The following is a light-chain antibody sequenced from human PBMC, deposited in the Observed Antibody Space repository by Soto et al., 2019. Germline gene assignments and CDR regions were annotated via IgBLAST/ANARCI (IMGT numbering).Light chain of an antibody. J-gene: IGKJ1*01. CDR2: GAS. CDR3: QQYDNWPPGT. Sequence: RVRTQYPSTLSVSPGERSALSCVSSQSVSSNLAWYQQKPGQAPRLLIYGASTRATGIPARFSGSRSGTEFTLTISSLQSEDFAVYYCQQYDNWPPGTFGQGTNVDIK. CDR1: QSVSSN. V-gene: IGKV3-15*01.